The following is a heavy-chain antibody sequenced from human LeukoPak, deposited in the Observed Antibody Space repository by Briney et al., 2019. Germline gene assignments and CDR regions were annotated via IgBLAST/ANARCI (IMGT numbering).Heavy chain of an antibody. J-gene: IGHJ4*02. D-gene: IGHD3-3*01. CDR3: AKNFIEQTYYDFWSGYYSGGVIDY. CDR1: GFTFGDYA. Sequence: GGSLRLSCTASGFTFGDYAMSWFRQAPGKGLEWVGFIRSKIYGGTADYAASVQGRFTISRDDSGSIGYLQMNGLKTEDTAVDYCAKNFIEQTYYDFWSGYYSGGVIDYWGQGTLVTVSS. CDR2: IRSKIYGGTA. V-gene: IGHV3-49*03.